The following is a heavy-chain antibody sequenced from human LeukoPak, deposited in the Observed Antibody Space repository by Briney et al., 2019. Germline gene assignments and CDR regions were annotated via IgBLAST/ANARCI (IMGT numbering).Heavy chain of an antibody. V-gene: IGHV3-23*01. D-gene: IGHD2/OR15-2a*01. CDR3: ARDFYQRGD. Sequence: PGGSLRLSCAASGFTFSSYGMSWVRQAPGKGLEWVSSISGSVGTIYYADSVKGRFTISRDNAKNTLYLQVSSLRADDTAIYYCARDFYQRGDWGQGTLVTVSS. J-gene: IGHJ4*02. CDR1: GFTFSSYG. CDR2: ISGSVGTI.